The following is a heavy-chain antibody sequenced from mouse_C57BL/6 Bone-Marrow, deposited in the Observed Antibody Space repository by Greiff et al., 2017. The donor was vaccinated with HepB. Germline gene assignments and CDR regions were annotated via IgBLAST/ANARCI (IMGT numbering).Heavy chain of an antibody. J-gene: IGHJ4*01. V-gene: IGHV7-3*01. Sequence: EVMLVESGGGLVQPGGSLSLSCAASGFTFTDYYMSWVRQPPGKALEWLGFIRNKANGYTTEYSASVKGRFTISRDNSQSILYLQINALRAEDSATYYCARNPSYYYGSRNYAMDYWGQGTSVTVSS. CDR3: ARNPSYYYGSRNYAMDY. CDR1: GFTFTDYY. CDR2: IRNKANGYTT. D-gene: IGHD1-1*01.